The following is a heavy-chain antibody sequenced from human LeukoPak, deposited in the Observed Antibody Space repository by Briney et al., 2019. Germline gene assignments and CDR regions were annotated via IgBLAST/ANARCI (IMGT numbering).Heavy chain of an antibody. D-gene: IGHD6-19*01. CDR2: IIPIFGTA. J-gene: IGHJ4*02. Sequence: ASVKVSCKASGGTFSSYAISWVRQAPGQGLEWMGGIIPIFGTANYAQKFRGRVTITPDKSTSTAYMELSSLRSEDTAVYYCARVGNSSGFDYWGQGTLVTVSS. V-gene: IGHV1-69*06. CDR3: ARVGNSSGFDY. CDR1: GGTFSSYA.